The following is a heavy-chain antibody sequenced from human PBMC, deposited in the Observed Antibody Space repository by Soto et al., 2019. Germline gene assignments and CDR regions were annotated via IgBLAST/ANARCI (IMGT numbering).Heavy chain of an antibody. CDR2: IYYSGST. Sequence: QVQLRESGPGLVKPSQTLSLTCTVSGGSISSGDYYWSWIRQPPGKGLEWIGCIYYSGSTYYNPYLTRQFSVTVAKYKTQYSLPLSSRTVADTAVYDCARDFTRYGSPPDPLDYWGLGTLVTVSS. V-gene: IGHV4-30-4*08. CDR1: GGSISSGDYY. D-gene: IGHD5-18*01. CDR3: ARDFTRYGSPPDPLDY. J-gene: IGHJ4*02.